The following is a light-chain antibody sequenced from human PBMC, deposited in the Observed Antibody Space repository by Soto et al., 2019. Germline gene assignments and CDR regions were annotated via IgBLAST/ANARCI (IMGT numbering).Light chain of an antibody. CDR1: QSVSNTY. V-gene: IGKV3-20*01. CDR3: QQYSSSPVT. CDR2: GVS. Sequence: EIVLAQSLGTLSLSPGERATLSCRASQSVSNTYLAWYQQKPGQAPRLLIYGVSSRATGIPDRFSGSGSGTDFTLTISRLEPEDFAVYYCQQYSSSPVTFGGGTKVEIK. J-gene: IGKJ4*01.